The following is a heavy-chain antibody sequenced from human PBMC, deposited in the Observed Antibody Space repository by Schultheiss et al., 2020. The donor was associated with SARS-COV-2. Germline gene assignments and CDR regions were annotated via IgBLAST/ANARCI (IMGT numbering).Heavy chain of an antibody. V-gene: IGHV1-3*01. Sequence: GGSLRLSCKASGYTFTSYAMHWVRQAPGQRLEWMGWINAGNGNTKYSQKFQGRVTITRDTSASTAYMELSSLRSEDTAVYYCARDQFTRAWLRFDYWGQGTLVTVSS. CDR1: GYTFTSYA. CDR3: ARDQFTRAWLRFDY. D-gene: IGHD5-12*01. CDR2: INAGNGNT. J-gene: IGHJ4*02.